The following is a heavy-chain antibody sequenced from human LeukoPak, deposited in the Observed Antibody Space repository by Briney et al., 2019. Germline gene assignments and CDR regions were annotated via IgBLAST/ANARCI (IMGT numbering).Heavy chain of an antibody. CDR2: ISSSSSYI. V-gene: IGHV3-21*04. Sequence: PGGSLRLSCAASGFTFSSYSMNWVRQAPGKGLEWVSSISSSSSYIYYADSVKGRFTISRDNAKNSLYLQMNSLRAEDTALYYCAKDTRDILTGYYNTAFDYWGQGTLVTVSS. J-gene: IGHJ4*02. D-gene: IGHD3-9*01. CDR3: AKDTRDILTGYYNTAFDY. CDR1: GFTFSSYS.